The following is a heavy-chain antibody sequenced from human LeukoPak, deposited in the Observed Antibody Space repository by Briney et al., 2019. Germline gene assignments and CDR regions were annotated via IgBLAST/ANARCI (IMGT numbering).Heavy chain of an antibody. Sequence: SVKVSCKASGGTFSSYAISWVRQAPGQGLEWMGGIIPIFGTANYAQKFQGRVTLTADEPTSTAYMELSSLRSEDTAVYYCASLGGPYCSSTSCLPYFDYWGQGTLVTVSS. J-gene: IGHJ4*02. CDR1: GGTFSSYA. V-gene: IGHV1-69*13. D-gene: IGHD2-2*01. CDR2: IIPIFGTA. CDR3: ASLGGPYCSSTSCLPYFDY.